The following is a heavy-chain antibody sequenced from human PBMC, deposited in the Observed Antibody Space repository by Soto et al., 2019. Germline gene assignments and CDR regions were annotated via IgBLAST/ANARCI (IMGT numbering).Heavy chain of an antibody. D-gene: IGHD1-26*01. Sequence: QLQLQESGSGLVKPSQTLSLTCAVSGGSISSGGYSWSWIRQPPGKGLEWIGYIYHSWSTYYNPSLKSRVTISVDRPKNQCARELSSVSAADTAVYYCARGIEMSTVKKDAFDIWGQGTMVTVSS. V-gene: IGHV4-30-2*01. CDR1: GGSISSGGYS. CDR3: ARGIEMSTVKKDAFDI. CDR2: IYHSWST. J-gene: IGHJ3*02.